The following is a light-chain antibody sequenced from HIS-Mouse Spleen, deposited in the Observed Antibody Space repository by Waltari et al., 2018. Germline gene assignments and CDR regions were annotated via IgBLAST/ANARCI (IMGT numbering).Light chain of an antibody. J-gene: IGLJ2*01. CDR3: QAWDSSYSV. V-gene: IGLV3-1*01. CDR2: QDS. Sequence: SYELTQPPSVSVSPGQTASITCSGAKLGDKYACWYQQKPGQSPVLVIYQDSKRSSGIPERFSGSNSGNTATLTISGTQAMDEADYYCQAWDSSYSVFGGGTKLTVL. CDR1: KLGDKY.